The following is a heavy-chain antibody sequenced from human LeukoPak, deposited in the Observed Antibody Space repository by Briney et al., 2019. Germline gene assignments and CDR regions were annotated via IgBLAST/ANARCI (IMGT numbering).Heavy chain of an antibody. V-gene: IGHV4-59*01. CDR2: IYYSGST. J-gene: IGHJ5*01. CDR1: GDSLSCYY. CDR3: ARGMVRGAAMVEERWFDY. Sequence: SETLSLTCSVHGDSLSCYYWSWIRQPPGKGLEWIGHIYYSGSTNYEPTLKSRVTISVDTSKSQSSLKLSCVTAADTAVYYCARGMVRGAAMVEERWFDYWGQGTLVTVSS. D-gene: IGHD5-18*01.